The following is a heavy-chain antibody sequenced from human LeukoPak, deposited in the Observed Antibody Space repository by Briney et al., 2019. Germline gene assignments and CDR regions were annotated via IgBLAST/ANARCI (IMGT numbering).Heavy chain of an antibody. D-gene: IGHD3-10*01. Sequence: ASVKVSCKASGGTFSSYAISWVRQAPGQGLEWMGGIIPIFGTANYAQKFQGRVTITADESTSTAYMELSSLRSEDTAVYYCARAHYGSGSYYYYYYGMDVWGKGTTATVSS. CDR3: ARAHYGSGSYYYYYYGMDV. CDR2: IIPIFGTA. CDR1: GGTFSSYA. V-gene: IGHV1-69*13. J-gene: IGHJ6*04.